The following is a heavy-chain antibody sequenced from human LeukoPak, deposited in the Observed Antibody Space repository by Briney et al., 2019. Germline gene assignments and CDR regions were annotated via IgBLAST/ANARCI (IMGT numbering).Heavy chain of an antibody. J-gene: IGHJ4*02. V-gene: IGHV3-30*02. CDR1: GFTFSSYG. CDR2: IRYDGSNK. Sequence: GGSLRLSYAASGFTFSSYGMRWVRQAPGKGLEWVAFIRYDGSNKYYADSVKGRFTISRDNSKNTLYLQMNSLRAEDTAVYYCAKEREGGSYYSLVCGGQGTLVTVSA. D-gene: IGHD1-26*01. CDR3: AKEREGGSYYSLVC.